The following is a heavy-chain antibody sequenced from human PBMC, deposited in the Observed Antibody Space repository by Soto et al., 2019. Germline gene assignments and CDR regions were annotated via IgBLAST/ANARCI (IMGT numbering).Heavy chain of an antibody. CDR2: IYYSGST. CDR1: GGSIGSYY. V-gene: IGHV4-59*08. J-gene: IGHJ4*02. Sequence: SETLSLTCTVSGGSIGSYYWSWIRQPPGEGLEWIGYIYYSGSTNYNPSLKSRVTISVDTSKNQFSLKLSSVTAADTAVYYCTRQFSGGYNALGFWGQGTPVTVSS. D-gene: IGHD6-19*01. CDR3: TRQFSGGYNALGF.